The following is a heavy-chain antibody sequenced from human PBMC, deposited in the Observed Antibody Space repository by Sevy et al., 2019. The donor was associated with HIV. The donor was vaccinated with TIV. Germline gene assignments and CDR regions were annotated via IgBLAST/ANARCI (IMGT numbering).Heavy chain of an antibody. Sequence: GGSLRLSCAASGFTFSSYWMHWVRQAPGTGPVWVSGVNSDGSSTNYADSVKGRFTMSRDSAKNTLYLQMNSLRAEDTAVYFCVAANTWQDYWGQRTLVTVSS. CDR1: GFTFSSYW. J-gene: IGHJ4*02. CDR2: VNSDGSST. V-gene: IGHV3-74*01. D-gene: IGHD2-15*01. CDR3: VAANTWQDY.